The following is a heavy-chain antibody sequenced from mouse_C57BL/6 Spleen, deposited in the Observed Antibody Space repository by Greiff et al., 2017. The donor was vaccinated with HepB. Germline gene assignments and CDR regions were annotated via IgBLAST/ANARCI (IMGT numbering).Heavy chain of an antibody. D-gene: IGHD1-1*01. CDR2: IDPETGGT. J-gene: IGHJ2*01. V-gene: IGHV1-15*01. Sequence: LQSGAELVRPGASVTLSCKASGYTFTDYEMHWVKQTPVHGLEWIGAIDPETGGTAYNQKFKGKAILTADKSSSTAYMELRSLTSEDSAVYYCTRLGYGSSFDYWGQGTTLTVSS. CDR1: GYTFTDYE. CDR3: TRLGYGSSFDY.